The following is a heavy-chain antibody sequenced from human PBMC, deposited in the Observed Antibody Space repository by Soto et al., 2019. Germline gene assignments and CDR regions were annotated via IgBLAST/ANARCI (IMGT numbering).Heavy chain of an antibody. V-gene: IGHV5-51*01. CDR2: MYPGDSDT. J-gene: IGHJ4*02. D-gene: IGHD2-2*01. Sequence: GESLKISCKASGYSFTSYWIGWVRQMPGKGLELMGIMYPGDSDTRYSPSFQGQVTISADKSISTAYLQWSSLKASDTAIYYCARGNRPSPYHIEYWGQGTLVTVSS. CDR1: GYSFTSYW. CDR3: ARGNRPSPYHIEY.